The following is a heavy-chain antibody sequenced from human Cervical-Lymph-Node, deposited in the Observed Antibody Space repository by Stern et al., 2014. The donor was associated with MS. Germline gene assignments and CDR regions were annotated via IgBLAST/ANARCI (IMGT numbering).Heavy chain of an antibody. CDR3: AKDDY. Sequence: QLVQSGGGVVQPGRSLRLSCAASGFTFSSYGMHWVRQAPGKGLEWVAVISYDGSNKYYADSVKGRFTISRDNSKNTLYLQMNSLRAEDTAVYYCAKDDYWGQGTLVTVSS. CDR1: GFTFSSYG. J-gene: IGHJ4*02. V-gene: IGHV3-30*18. CDR2: ISYDGSNK.